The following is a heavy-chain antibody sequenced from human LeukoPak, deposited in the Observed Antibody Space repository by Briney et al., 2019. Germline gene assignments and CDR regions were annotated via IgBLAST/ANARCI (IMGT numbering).Heavy chain of an antibody. V-gene: IGHV4-30-4*01. J-gene: IGHJ2*01. CDR3: ARGGKAAVRFDL. D-gene: IGHD2-15*01. CDR1: GGSISSGDYY. CDR2: IYYSGST. Sequence: PSEPLSLTCTVSGGSISSGDYYWSWIRQPPGKGLEWSGYIYYSGSTYYNPSLKSRVTISVDTSKNQFSLTLSSVTAADTAVYYCARGGKAAVRFDLWGRGTLVTVSS.